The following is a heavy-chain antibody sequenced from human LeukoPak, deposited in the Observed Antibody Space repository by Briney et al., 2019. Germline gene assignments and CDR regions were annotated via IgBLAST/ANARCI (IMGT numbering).Heavy chain of an antibody. D-gene: IGHD2-2*01. CDR2: TYYRSKWYN. CDR1: GDSVSSNSAA. CDR3: ARDMAAAIWDDYYYGMDV. Sequence: TLSLTCAISGDSVSSNSAAWNWIRQSPSRGLAWLGRTYYRSKWYNDYAVSVKSRITINPDTSKNQFSLQLNSVTPEDTAVYYCARDMAAAIWDDYYYGMDVWGQGTTVTVSS. V-gene: IGHV6-1*01. J-gene: IGHJ6*02.